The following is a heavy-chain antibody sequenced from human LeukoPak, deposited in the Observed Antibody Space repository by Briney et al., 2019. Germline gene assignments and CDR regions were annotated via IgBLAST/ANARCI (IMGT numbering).Heavy chain of an antibody. Sequence: GGSLRLSCAVSGFSFSNAWMNWVRQAPGKGLEWVSYISSSGSTIYYADSVKGRFTISRDNAKNSLYLQMNSLRAEDTAVYYCAELGITMIGGVWGKGTTVTVSS. CDR1: GFSFSNAW. CDR3: AELGITMIGGV. D-gene: IGHD3-10*02. CDR2: ISSSGSTI. J-gene: IGHJ6*04. V-gene: IGHV3-48*04.